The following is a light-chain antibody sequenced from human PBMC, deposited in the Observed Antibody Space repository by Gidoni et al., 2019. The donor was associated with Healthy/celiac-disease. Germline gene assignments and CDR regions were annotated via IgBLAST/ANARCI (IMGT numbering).Light chain of an antibody. CDR3: QQYGSSPLYT. J-gene: IGKJ2*01. CDR1: QSVSSSY. CDR2: GAS. V-gene: IGKV3-20*01. Sequence: EIVLTQSPGPLSLSPGERATLSCRASQSVSSSYLAWYQQKPGQAPRLLIYGASSRATGIPDRFSGSGSGTDVTLTISRLEPEDFAVYYCQQYGSSPLYTFGQXTKLEIK.